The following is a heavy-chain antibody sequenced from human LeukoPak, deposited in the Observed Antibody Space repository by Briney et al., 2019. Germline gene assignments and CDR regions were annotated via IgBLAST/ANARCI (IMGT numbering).Heavy chain of an antibody. J-gene: IGHJ6*03. CDR1: GGSFSGYY. CDR2: INHSGST. CDR3: ARGFIVGATSYYYYYMDV. Sequence: PSETLSLTFAVYGGSFSGYYWSWIRQPPGKGLEWIGEINHSGSTNYNPSLKSRVTISVDTSKNQFSLKLSSVTAADTAVYYCARGFIVGATSYYYYYMDVWGKGTTVTVSS. D-gene: IGHD1-26*01. V-gene: IGHV4-34*01.